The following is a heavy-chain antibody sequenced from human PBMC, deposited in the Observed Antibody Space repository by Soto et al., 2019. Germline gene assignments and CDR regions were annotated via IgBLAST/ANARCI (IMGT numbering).Heavy chain of an antibody. CDR2: INHSGST. CDR1: GGSFSGYY. V-gene: IGHV4-34*01. J-gene: IGHJ4*02. Sequence: SETLSLTCAVYGGSFSGYYWSWIRQPPGKGLEWIGEINHSGSTNYNPSFKSRVTISIDTSKRQFSLELSSLTAADTAVYYCARYGDGFDNFYFDYWGQGTPVTVSS. CDR3: ARYGDGFDNFYFDY. D-gene: IGHD5-12*01.